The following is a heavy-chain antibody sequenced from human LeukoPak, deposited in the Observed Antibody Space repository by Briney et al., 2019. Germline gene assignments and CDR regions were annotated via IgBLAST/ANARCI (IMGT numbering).Heavy chain of an antibody. CDR3: ANWIGSSSRDY. V-gene: IGHV3-23*01. Sequence: PGGSLRLSCAASGFTFSNYGMHWVRQAPGKGLEWVSGINSNGDEIYYADSVRGRFTISRDNSNNALYLQMDSLRAEDTAVYYCANWIGSSSRDYWGQGTLVTVSS. CDR1: GFTFSNYG. CDR2: INSNGDEI. J-gene: IGHJ4*02. D-gene: IGHD6-6*01.